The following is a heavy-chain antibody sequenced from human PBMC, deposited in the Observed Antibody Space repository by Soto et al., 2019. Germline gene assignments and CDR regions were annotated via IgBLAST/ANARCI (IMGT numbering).Heavy chain of an antibody. CDR2: IDNDGSST. Sequence: GGSLRLSCATSGFKFSSYGMHWVRQTPGKGLVWVSRIDNDGSSTVYADSVKGRFTISRDNAKNTLYLQMDSLRAEDTAVYYCARGGTYCSTTSCYFDYWGQGTLVTVSS. V-gene: IGHV3-74*01. J-gene: IGHJ4*02. CDR1: GFKFSSYG. D-gene: IGHD2-2*01. CDR3: ARGGTYCSTTSCYFDY.